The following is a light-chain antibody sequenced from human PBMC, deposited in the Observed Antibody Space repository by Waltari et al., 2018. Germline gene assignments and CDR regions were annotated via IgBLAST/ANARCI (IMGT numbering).Light chain of an antibody. CDR1: QSHIGSSS. Sequence: QSVLTHPPSESVTPGRRVTFPFSGSQSHIGSSSVNWYRQVPGTAPKLLIHGNNNRPSGVPDRFSGTKSGTSASLAISGLQSEDEADYYCAAWDDSVNGHWVFGGGTKLTVL. CDR2: GNN. J-gene: IGLJ3*02. CDR3: AAWDDSVNGHWV. V-gene: IGLV1-44*01.